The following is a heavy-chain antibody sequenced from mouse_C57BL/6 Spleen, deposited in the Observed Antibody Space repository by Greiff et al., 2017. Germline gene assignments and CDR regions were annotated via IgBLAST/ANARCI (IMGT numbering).Heavy chain of an antibody. Sequence: VQLQQSGTVLARPGASVKMSCKTSGYTFTSYWMHWVKQRPGQGLEWIGAIYPGNSDTSYNQKFKGKAKLTAVTSASTAYMELSSLTNEDSAVYYCTRSRADLLWSPGGVFDYWGQGTTLTVSS. CDR3: TRSRADLLWSPGGVFDY. V-gene: IGHV1-5*01. J-gene: IGHJ2*01. CDR1: GYTFTSYW. D-gene: IGHD2-1*01. CDR2: IYPGNSDT.